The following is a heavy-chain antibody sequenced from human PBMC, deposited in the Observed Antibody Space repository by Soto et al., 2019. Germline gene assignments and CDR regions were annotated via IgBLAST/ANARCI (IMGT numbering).Heavy chain of an antibody. Sequence: GGSLRLSCAASGFTFSSNWMHWVRQVPGKGLGWVSRINSEGAGTIYSDSVKGRFTISRDNAKNTLYLQMNSLRAEDTAVYYCVRDYDSSGYNSDYWGQGTPVTVSS. CDR3: VRDYDSSGYNSDY. J-gene: IGHJ4*02. V-gene: IGHV3-74*01. CDR2: INSEGAGT. D-gene: IGHD3-22*01. CDR1: GFTFSSNW.